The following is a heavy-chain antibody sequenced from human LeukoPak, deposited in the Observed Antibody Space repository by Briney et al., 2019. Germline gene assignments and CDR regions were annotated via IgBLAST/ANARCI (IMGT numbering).Heavy chain of an antibody. V-gene: IGHV1-69*13. Sequence: SVKVSCKASGGTFSSYAISWVRQAPGQGLEWMGGIIPIFGTANYAQKFQGRVTITVDESTSTAYMELSSLRSEDTAVYYCARVVTYYDFWSGPFDYWGQGTLVTVSS. D-gene: IGHD3-3*01. CDR3: ARVVTYYDFWSGPFDY. J-gene: IGHJ4*02. CDR2: IIPIFGTA. CDR1: GGTFSSYA.